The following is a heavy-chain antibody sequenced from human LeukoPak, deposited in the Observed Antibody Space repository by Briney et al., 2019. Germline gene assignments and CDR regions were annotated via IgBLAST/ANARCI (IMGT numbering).Heavy chain of an antibody. CDR3: ARDGGGNDSSGYYGLGY. J-gene: IGHJ4*02. CDR2: IYYSGST. D-gene: IGHD3-22*01. CDR1: GGSISSSSYY. V-gene: IGHV4-39*06. Sequence: SETLSLTCTVSGGSISSSSYYWGWIRQPPGKGLEWIGSIYYSGSTYYNPSLKSRVTISVDTSKNQFPLKLSSVTAADTAVYYCARDGGGNDSSGYYGLGYWGQGTLVTVSA.